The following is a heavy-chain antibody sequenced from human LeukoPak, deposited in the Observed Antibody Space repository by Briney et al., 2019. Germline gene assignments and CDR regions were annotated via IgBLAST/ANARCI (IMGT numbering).Heavy chain of an antibody. CDR3: ARGPGMVRGVITPP. D-gene: IGHD3-10*01. J-gene: IGHJ4*02. CDR2: INHSGST. CDR1: GGSLSGYY. Sequence: PSETLSLTCAVYGGSLSGYYWSWIRQPPGKGLEWIGEINHSGSTNYNPSLKSRVTISVDTSKNQCSLKLSSVTAADTAVYYCARGPGMVRGVITPPWGQGTLVTVSS. V-gene: IGHV4-34*01.